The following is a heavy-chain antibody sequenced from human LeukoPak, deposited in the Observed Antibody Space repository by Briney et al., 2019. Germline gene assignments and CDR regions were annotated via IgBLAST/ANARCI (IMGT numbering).Heavy chain of an antibody. Sequence: PGGSLRLSCAASGFTFSSYAMHWVRQAPGKGLEWVAVISYDGSNKYYADSVKGRFTISRDNSKNTLYLQMNSLRAEDTAVYYCARDSYYDFWSGYRPMDYWGQGTLVTVSS. J-gene: IGHJ4*02. D-gene: IGHD3-3*01. CDR3: ARDSYYDFWSGYRPMDY. CDR2: ISYDGSNK. CDR1: GFTFSSYA. V-gene: IGHV3-30-3*01.